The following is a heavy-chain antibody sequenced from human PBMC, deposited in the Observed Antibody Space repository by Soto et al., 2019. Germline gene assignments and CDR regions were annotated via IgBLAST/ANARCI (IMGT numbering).Heavy chain of an antibody. Sequence: PPIRKGLEWIGSIYYSGSTYYNPSLKSRVTISVDTSKNQFSLKLSSVTAADTAVYYWARQGYDFWRAQGAWFASLGPATMV. CDR3: ARQGYDFWRAQGAWFAS. D-gene: IGHD3-3*01. V-gene: IGHV4-39*01. CDR2: IYYSGST. J-gene: IGHJ5*01.